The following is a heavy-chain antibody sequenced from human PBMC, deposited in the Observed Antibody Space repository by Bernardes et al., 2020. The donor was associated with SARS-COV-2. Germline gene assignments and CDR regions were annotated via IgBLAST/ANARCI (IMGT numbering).Heavy chain of an antibody. Sequence: GGSLRLSCEASGFVFSDSAIHWVRQAYGKGLEWVGRIRSKANSHATTSAASVQGRFTISRDDSKNTAYLQMNSLKTEDTAVYYCTIRLVPVGTFDYWGQGTLVTVSS. J-gene: IGHJ4*02. V-gene: IGHV3-73*01. D-gene: IGHD6-13*01. CDR2: IRSKANSHAT. CDR3: TIRLVPVGTFDY. CDR1: GFVFSDSA.